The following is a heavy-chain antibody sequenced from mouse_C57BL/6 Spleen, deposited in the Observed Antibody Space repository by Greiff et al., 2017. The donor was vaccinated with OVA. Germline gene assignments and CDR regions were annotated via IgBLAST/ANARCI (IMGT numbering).Heavy chain of an antibody. CDR2: ISYDGSN. CDR3: ARAQVYYAMDY. CDR1: GYSITSGYY. D-gene: IGHD3-2*02. Sequence: EVKVEESGPGLVKPSQSLSLTCSVTGYSITSGYYWNWIRQFPGNKLEWMGYISYDGSNNYNPSLKNRISITRDTSKNQFFLKLNSVTTEDTATYYCARAQVYYAMDYWGQGTSVTVSS. J-gene: IGHJ4*01. V-gene: IGHV3-6*01.